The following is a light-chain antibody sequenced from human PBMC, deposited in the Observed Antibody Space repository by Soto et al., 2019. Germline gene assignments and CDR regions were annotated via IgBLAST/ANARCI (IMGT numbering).Light chain of an antibody. CDR2: DAF. CDR3: HQRSSWPIT. J-gene: IGKJ5*01. V-gene: IGKV3-11*01. Sequence: EIVWTQSPATLSLSPGGRATLSCRASQSVSNYLAWYQEKPGQAPRLLIYDAFNRATGIPARFSGSGSGTDFTLTISSLEPEDFAVYYCHQRSSWPITFGQGTRLEIK. CDR1: QSVSNY.